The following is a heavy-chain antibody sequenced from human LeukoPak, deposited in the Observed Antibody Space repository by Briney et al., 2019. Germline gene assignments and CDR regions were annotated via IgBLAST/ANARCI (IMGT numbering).Heavy chain of an antibody. J-gene: IGHJ6*03. Sequence: TGGSLSLSCAASGFTFSSYGMHWVRQAPGNGLEWVAFIRYDGSNKYYADSAKGRFTSARDNYKTALYLQMNSLRAEDTAVYYCAKGKRAVSGHYYYYYYMDVWGKGTTVTIS. CDR3: AKGKRAVSGHYYYYYYMDV. D-gene: IGHD5/OR15-5a*01. CDR1: GFTFSSYG. V-gene: IGHV3-30*02. CDR2: IRYDGSNK.